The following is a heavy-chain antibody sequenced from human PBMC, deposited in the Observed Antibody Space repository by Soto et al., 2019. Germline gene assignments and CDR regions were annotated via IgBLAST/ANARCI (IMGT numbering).Heavy chain of an antibody. CDR1: GGSISGYY. CDR2: IYYSGST. V-gene: IGHV4-59*08. J-gene: IGHJ6*03. D-gene: IGHD4-17*01. CDR3: ARLGKPDGDSVVSVSNYYYMDV. Sequence: QVHLQESGPGLVKPSETLYLTCTVSGGSISGYYWSWIRQPPGRGLEWIGYIYYSGSTNYNASLKSRVTISVDRSKHQFSLKVSSVTASDTTVYYCARLGKPDGDSVVSVSNYYYMDVWGKGSTVTVSS.